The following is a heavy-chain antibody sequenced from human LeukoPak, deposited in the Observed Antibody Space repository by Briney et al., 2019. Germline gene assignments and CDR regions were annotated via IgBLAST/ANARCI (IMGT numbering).Heavy chain of an antibody. CDR3: ARESGSYEAYFDY. CDR1: GGTCSSYA. Sequence: EASVKVSCKASGGTCSSYAISWVRQAPGQGLEWMGRIFPIFATANYAQKFQGRVTITADESTSTAYMELSSLRSKDTAVYYCARESGSYEAYFDYWGQGTLVTVSS. D-gene: IGHD1-26*01. CDR2: IFPIFATA. V-gene: IGHV1-69*13. J-gene: IGHJ4*02.